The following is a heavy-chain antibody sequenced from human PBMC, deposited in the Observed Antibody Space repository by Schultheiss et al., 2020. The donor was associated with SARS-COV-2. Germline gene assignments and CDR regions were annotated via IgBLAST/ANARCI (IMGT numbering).Heavy chain of an antibody. CDR3: AQGGWRNQWLGQSVDY. D-gene: IGHD6-19*01. CDR1: GFVFGSYD. J-gene: IGHJ4*02. CDR2: MSHDGSKE. Sequence: GGSLRLSCADSGFVFGSYDMHWVRQAPGKGLEWVALMSHDGSKEYYADSVKGRFTISRDNSNNTVHLQMNSLRGEDTAVYYCAQGGWRNQWLGQSVDYWGQGTLVTVSS. V-gene: IGHV3-30*18.